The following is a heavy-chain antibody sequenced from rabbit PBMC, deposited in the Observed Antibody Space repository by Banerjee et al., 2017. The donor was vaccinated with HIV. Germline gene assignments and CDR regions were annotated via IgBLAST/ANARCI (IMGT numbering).Heavy chain of an antibody. CDR1: GFDFSNYG. D-gene: IGHD6-1*01. Sequence: QQQLEESGGGLVQPGGSLKVSCKASGFDFSNYGVSWVRQAPGKGLEWIACIYAGSSGSTYYARWAKGRFTISKTSSTTVTLQMTSLTGADTATYFCARRSDSYGYSYAYDLNLWGPGTLVTVS. V-gene: IGHV1S45*01. J-gene: IGHJ4*01. CDR3: ARRSDSYGYSYAYDLNL. CDR2: IYAGSSGST.